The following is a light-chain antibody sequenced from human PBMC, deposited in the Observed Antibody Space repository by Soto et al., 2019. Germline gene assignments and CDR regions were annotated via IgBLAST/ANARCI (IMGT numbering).Light chain of an antibody. CDR1: QSISSK. V-gene: IGKV3-15*01. CDR3: QQYHYWPPYT. J-gene: IGKJ2*01. Sequence: EIVMTQSPATLSVSPGERVTLSCRASQSISSKLAWYQQKPGQAPRLLIYGASTRATGIPARFSGSGSGAEFTLTISSLQSEDFAVYYCQQYHYWPPYTFGQGTKLEIK. CDR2: GAS.